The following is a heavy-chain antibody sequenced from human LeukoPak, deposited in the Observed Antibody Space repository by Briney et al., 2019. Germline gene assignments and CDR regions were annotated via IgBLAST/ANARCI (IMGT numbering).Heavy chain of an antibody. J-gene: IGHJ4*02. D-gene: IGHD4-17*01. V-gene: IGHV1-3*01. CDR3: ACSVTTQFQGDY. Sequence: ASVKVSCKASGYTFTSYAMHWVRQAPGQRLEWMGWINAGNGNTKYSQKFQGRVTITRDTSASTAYMELSSLRSEDTAVYYCACSVTTQFQGDYWGQGTLVTASS. CDR2: INAGNGNT. CDR1: GYTFTSYA.